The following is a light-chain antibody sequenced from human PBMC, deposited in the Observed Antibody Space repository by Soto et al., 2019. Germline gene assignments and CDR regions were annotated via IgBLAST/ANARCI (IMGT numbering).Light chain of an antibody. CDR3: SSYTTSSIYV. CDR2: DVS. J-gene: IGLJ1*01. V-gene: IGLV2-14*01. CDR1: SSDVGSYNY. Sequence: QSALTQPASVSGSPGQSITISCTGTSSDVGSYNYVSWYQQHPGKAPKVMIYDVSNRPSGVSYRFSGSKSGNTASLTISGLQAEDEADYYCSSYTTSSIYVFGAGTQLTVL.